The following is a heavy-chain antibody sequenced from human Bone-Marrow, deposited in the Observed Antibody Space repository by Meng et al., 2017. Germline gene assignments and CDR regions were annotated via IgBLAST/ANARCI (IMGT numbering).Heavy chain of an antibody. J-gene: IGHJ6*02. D-gene: IGHD3-9*01. Sequence: ASVKVSCKASGYTFNRYDFNWVRQATGQGLEWMGWMNPNSGNIRSAQKFQGRVTITRNTSISTAYMELSILTSEETATYYCASARFEDYYYYYYGMDVWGQGTTVTVSS. CDR3: ASARFEDYYYYYYGMDV. CDR1: GYTFNRYD. V-gene: IGHV1-8*03. CDR2: MNPNSGNI.